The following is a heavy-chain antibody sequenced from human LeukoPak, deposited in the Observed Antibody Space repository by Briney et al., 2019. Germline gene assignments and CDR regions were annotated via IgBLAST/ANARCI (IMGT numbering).Heavy chain of an antibody. Sequence: ASVKVSCKASGGTFSSYAISWVRQAPGQGLEWMGRIIPILGIANYAQKFQGRVTITADKSTSTAYMELSSLRSEDTAVYYSASEEMATRNFDYWGQGTLVTVSS. J-gene: IGHJ4*02. V-gene: IGHV1-69*04. CDR1: GGTFSSYA. CDR3: ASEEMATRNFDY. D-gene: IGHD5-24*01. CDR2: IIPILGIA.